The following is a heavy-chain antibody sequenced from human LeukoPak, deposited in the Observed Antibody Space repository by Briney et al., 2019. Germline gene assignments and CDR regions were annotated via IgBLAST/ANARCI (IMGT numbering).Heavy chain of an antibody. D-gene: IGHD5-24*01. CDR1: GYSISSGYY. Sequence: SETLSLTCTVSGYSISSGYYWGWIRQPPGKGLEWIGSIYHSGSTYYNPSLKSRVTISVDTSKNQFSLKLSSVTAADTAVYYCARVSGGGYNVDYWGQGTLVTVSS. CDR2: IYHSGST. V-gene: IGHV4-38-2*02. J-gene: IGHJ4*02. CDR3: ARVSGGGYNVDY.